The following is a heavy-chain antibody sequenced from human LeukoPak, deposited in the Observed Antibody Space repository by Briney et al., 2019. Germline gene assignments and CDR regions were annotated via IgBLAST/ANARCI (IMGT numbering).Heavy chain of an antibody. V-gene: IGHV4-39*01. D-gene: IGHD6-19*01. J-gene: IGHJ4*02. Sequence: TETLSLTCTVSGGSISSSSYYWGWIRQPPGKGLEWIGNIYYSGSTYYNPSLKSRVTISVDTSKNQFSLKLSSVTAADTAVYYCARLKRAVRKKDYFDYWGQGTLVTVSS. CDR2: IYYSGST. CDR1: GGSISSSSYY. CDR3: ARLKRAVRKKDYFDY.